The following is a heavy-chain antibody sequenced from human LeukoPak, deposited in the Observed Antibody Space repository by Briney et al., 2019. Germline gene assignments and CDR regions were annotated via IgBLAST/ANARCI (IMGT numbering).Heavy chain of an antibody. D-gene: IGHD3-3*01. Sequence: AGGSLRLSCAVSGFTVSSDYMSWVRQAPGKGLEWVSVLYSGGSAYYADSVKGRFTISRDNSKNTMYLQMNSLRAEDTAVYYCATDNVPFGVGEVDVWGKGTTVTVSS. CDR2: LYSGGSA. CDR3: ATDNVPFGVGEVDV. CDR1: GFTVSSDY. V-gene: IGHV3-66*01. J-gene: IGHJ6*04.